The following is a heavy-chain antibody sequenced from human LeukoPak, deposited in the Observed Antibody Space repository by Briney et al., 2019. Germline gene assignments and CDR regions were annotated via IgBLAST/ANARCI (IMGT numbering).Heavy chain of an antibody. CDR1: GYTFSSDD. CDR3: ARAGLRAKTNFDH. J-gene: IGHJ4*02. Sequence: ASVKVSCKASGYTFSSDDINWVRQATGQGLEWMGWMNPNSGNTGYAQKLQGRVSMTRDTSISTAYMELSSLRSEDTAVYYCARAGLRAKTNFDHWGQGTLVTVSS. V-gene: IGHV1-8*01. CDR2: MNPNSGNT. D-gene: IGHD4-17*01.